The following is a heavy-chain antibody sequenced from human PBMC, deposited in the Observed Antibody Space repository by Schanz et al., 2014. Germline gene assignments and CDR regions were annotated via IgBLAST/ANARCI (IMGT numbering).Heavy chain of an antibody. CDR3: ARRVPYSFGLDV. CDR2: IYSDGST. V-gene: IGHV3-66*01. D-gene: IGHD1-1*01. CDR1: GFTVSNNY. Sequence: EVQLVESGGGLVQPGGSLRLSCAASGFTVSNNYMSWVRQAPGKGLECVSIIYSDGSTYYVDSVKGRFIISRDNSKNTVYLQMNSLRDEDTAMYYCARRVPYSFGLDVWGQGATVTVSS. J-gene: IGHJ6*02.